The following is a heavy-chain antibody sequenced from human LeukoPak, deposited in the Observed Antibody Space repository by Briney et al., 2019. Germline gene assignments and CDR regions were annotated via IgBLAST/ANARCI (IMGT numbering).Heavy chain of an antibody. CDR2: ISSSSSYI. CDR1: GFTFSSYS. CDR3: ARDRLGQQLAHDY. V-gene: IGHV3-21*01. Sequence: GGSPRLSCAASGFTFSSYSMNWVRQAPGKGLEWVSSISSSSSYIYYADSVKGRFTISRDNAKNSLYLQMNSLRAEDTAVYYCARDRLGQQLAHDYWGQGTLVTVSS. D-gene: IGHD6-13*01. J-gene: IGHJ4*02.